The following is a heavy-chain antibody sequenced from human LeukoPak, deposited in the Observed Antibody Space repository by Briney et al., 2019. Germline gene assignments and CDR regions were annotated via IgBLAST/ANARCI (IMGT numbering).Heavy chain of an antibody. V-gene: IGHV4-4*07. J-gene: IGHJ4*02. D-gene: IGHD4-17*01. CDR2: IYTSGST. CDR3: ARGDGARSFYGDALPEGFDY. CDR1: GGSISSYY. Sequence: SETLSLTCTVSGGSISSYYWSWIRQPAGKGLEWIGRIYTSGSTNYNPSLKSRVTISVDTSKNQFSLKLSSVTAADTAVYYCARGDGARSFYGDALPEGFDYWGQGTLVTVSS.